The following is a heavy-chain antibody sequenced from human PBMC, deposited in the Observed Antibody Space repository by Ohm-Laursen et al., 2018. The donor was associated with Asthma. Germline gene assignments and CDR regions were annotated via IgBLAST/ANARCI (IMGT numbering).Heavy chain of an antibody. CDR3: AKDFYDSSPHPKNFGF. J-gene: IGHJ4*02. CDR2: ISYDGSNK. V-gene: IGHV3-30-3*01. CDR1: GFTFSSYA. D-gene: IGHD2/OR15-2a*01. Sequence: SLRLSCAAFGFTFSSYAMHWVRQAPGKGLEWVAVISYDGSNKYYADSVKGRFTISRDNSKNTLYLQMNSLRAEDTAVYYCAKDFYDSSPHPKNFGFWGQGTLVTVSS.